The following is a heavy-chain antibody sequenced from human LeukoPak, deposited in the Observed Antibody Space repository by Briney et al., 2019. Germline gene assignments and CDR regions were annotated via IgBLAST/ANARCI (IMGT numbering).Heavy chain of an antibody. J-gene: IGHJ3*02. D-gene: IGHD3-22*01. Sequence: GGSLRLSCAAAGFTFSRYEMNWVRQAPGKAGKGLEWISYISSGAGTIYYADSVKGRFTISRDNAKSSLYLQMNSLRAEDTAVYYCARDASSGSDDAFDIWGQGTMVTVSS. V-gene: IGHV3-48*03. CDR3: ARDASSGSDDAFDI. CDR2: ISSGAGTI. CDR1: GFTFSRYE.